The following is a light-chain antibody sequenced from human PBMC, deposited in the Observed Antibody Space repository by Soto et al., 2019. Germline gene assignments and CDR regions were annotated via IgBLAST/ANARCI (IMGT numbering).Light chain of an antibody. V-gene: IGLV1-44*01. CDR1: SSNIGSNT. J-gene: IGLJ3*02. CDR2: NNN. CDR3: AAWDDSLNGWV. Sequence: QSVLTQPPSASGTPGQRVTISCSGSSSNIGSNTVNWYQLLPGTAPKLLIYNNNQRPSGVPDRFSGSKSGTSASLAISGLQSEDGADYYCAAWDDSLNGWVFGGGTKVTVL.